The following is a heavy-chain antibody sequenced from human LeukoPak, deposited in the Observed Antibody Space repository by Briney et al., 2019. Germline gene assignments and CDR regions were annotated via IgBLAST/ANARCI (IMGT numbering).Heavy chain of an antibody. CDR1: GFTFSDYY. Sequence: GGSLRLSCAASGFTFSDYYMSWIRQAPGKGLEWVSYISSSSSYTNYADSVKGRFTISRDNAKNSLYLQMNSLRAEDKAVYYCAKDICSSTSCSSTQYNWFDPWGQGTLVTVSS. V-gene: IGHV3-11*06. J-gene: IGHJ5*02. CDR3: AKDICSSTSCSSTQYNWFDP. CDR2: ISSSSSYT. D-gene: IGHD2-2*01.